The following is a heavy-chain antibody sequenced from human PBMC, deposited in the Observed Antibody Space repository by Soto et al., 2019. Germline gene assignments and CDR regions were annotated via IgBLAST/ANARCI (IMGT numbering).Heavy chain of an antibody. CDR1: GGTFSSYA. CDR2: IIPIFGTA. V-gene: IGHV1-69*13. CDR3: ARDRGIAAAVPYYFDY. Sequence: SVKVSCKASGGTFSSYAISWVRQAPGQGLEWMGGIIPIFGTANYAQKFQGRVTITADESTSTAYMELSSLRSEDTAVYYCARDRGIAAAVPYYFDYWGQGTLVTVSS. J-gene: IGHJ4*02. D-gene: IGHD6-13*01.